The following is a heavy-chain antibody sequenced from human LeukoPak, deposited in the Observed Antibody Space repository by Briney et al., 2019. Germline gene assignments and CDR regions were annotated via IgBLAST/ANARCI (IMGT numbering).Heavy chain of an antibody. CDR2: IRYDGSNK. V-gene: IGHV3-30*02. Sequence: GGSLRLSCAASGFTFSSYGMHWVRQAPGKGLEWVAFIRYDGSNKYYADSVKGRFTISRDNSKNTLYLQMNSLRAEDTAVYYCAKDLGLLSYGEAEYYMDVWGKGTTVTISS. CDR3: AKDLGLLSYGEAEYYMDV. CDR1: GFTFSSYG. J-gene: IGHJ6*03. D-gene: IGHD4-17*01.